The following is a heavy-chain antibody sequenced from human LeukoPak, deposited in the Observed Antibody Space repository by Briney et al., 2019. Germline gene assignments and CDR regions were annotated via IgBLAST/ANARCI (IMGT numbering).Heavy chain of an antibody. D-gene: IGHD2-21*02. CDR3: ARAPRVTNSYYYYYYMDV. CDR1: GYTFTSYY. J-gene: IGHJ6*03. Sequence: GASVKDSCKAPGYTFTSYYMHWVRQAPAQGVEWMGLINPSGGSTSYAQKFQGRVTMTRDMSTSTVYMELSSLRSEDTAVYYCARAPRVTNSYYYYYYMDVWGKGTTVTVSS. CDR2: INPSGGST. V-gene: IGHV1-46*01.